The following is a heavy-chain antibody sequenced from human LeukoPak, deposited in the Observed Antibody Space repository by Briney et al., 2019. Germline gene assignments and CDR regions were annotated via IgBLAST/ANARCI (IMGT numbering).Heavy chain of an antibody. D-gene: IGHD3-22*01. J-gene: IGHJ4*02. Sequence: PSETLSLTCAVSGGSISSGGYSWSWIRQPPGKGREWIGYIYHSGSTYYNPSLKSRVTISVDRSKNQFSLKLSSVTAADTAVYYCARGTTYYYDSSGYLYYFDYWGQGTLVTVSS. V-gene: IGHV4-30-2*01. CDR2: IYHSGST. CDR3: ARGTTYYYDSSGYLYYFDY. CDR1: GGSISSGGYS.